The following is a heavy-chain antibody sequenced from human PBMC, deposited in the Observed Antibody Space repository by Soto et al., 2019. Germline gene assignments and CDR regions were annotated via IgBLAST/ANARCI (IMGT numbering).Heavy chain of an antibody. CDR1: GYALTEVS. V-gene: IGHV1-18*01. Sequence: SVKVSCKGVGYALTEVSGDWVRQAPGQGLEWMGGISADNGNTNYAQKLQGRVTMTTDTSTSTAYMELRSLRSDDTAVYYCARSSSAPYYFDYWGQGTLVTVSS. CDR2: ISADNGNT. CDR3: ARSSSAPYYFDY. D-gene: IGHD6-13*01. J-gene: IGHJ4*02.